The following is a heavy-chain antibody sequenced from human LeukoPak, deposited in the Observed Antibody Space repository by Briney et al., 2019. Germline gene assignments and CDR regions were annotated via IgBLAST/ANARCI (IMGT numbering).Heavy chain of an antibody. CDR2: ISAHNGKT. Sequence: GASVKVSCKASGYTFTGYYMHWVRQAPGQGLQWMGWISAHNGKTNYAQNLQGRVTMTTDTSTNTVYLELRSLTSDDTAVYYCARAGTTLLLDYWGQGTPVTVSS. J-gene: IGHJ4*02. D-gene: IGHD4-11*01. CDR3: ARAGTTLLLDY. CDR1: GYTFTGYY. V-gene: IGHV1-18*04.